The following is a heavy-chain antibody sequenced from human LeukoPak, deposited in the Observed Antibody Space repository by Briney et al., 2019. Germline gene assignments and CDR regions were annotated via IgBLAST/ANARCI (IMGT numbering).Heavy chain of an antibody. J-gene: IGHJ3*02. CDR1: GFTVSSNY. Sequence: GGSLRLSCAASGFTVSSNYMSWVSQAPGKGLEWVSVIYSGGSTYYADSVKGRFTISRDNSKNTLYLQMNSLRAEDTAVYYCAGNYYGSGSRYGNDAFDIWGQGTMVTVSS. CDR3: AGNYYGSGSRYGNDAFDI. D-gene: IGHD3-10*01. V-gene: IGHV3-53*01. CDR2: IYSGGST.